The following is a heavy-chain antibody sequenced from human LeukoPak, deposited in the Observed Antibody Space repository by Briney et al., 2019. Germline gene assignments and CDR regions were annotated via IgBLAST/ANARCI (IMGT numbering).Heavy chain of an antibody. D-gene: IGHD6-13*01. CDR2: IWYDGNKK. CDR1: GFTFSTFG. J-gene: IGHJ4*02. CDR3: ASQFSHGKGAAAGTDY. V-gene: IGHV3-33*01. Sequence: GGSLRLSCAASGFTFSTFGMHWVRQAPGKGLEWVATIWYDGNKKDYVDSVKGRFTVSRDNSKNTLYLQMNSLRAEDTAVYYCASQFSHGKGAAAGTDYWGQGTLVTVSS.